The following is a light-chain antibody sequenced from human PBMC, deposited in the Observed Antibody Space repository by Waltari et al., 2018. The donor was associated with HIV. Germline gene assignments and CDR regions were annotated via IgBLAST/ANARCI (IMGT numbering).Light chain of an antibody. CDR1: SSDVGGYNY. CDR3: RSDAGRNWV. CDR2: EVS. Sequence: QSALTQPPSASGSPGQSVTISCTGTSSDVGGYNYVSWYQQHPGKAPKYITHEVSKRPYGAPTRISGPKSGNAASLPGSELQAEDEADYCCRSDAGRNWVFGGWTKLPVL. V-gene: IGLV2-8*01. J-gene: IGLJ3*02.